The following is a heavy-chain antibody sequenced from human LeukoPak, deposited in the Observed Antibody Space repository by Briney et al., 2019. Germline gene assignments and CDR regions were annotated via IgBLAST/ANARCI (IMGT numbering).Heavy chain of an antibody. CDR2: IGGTHSNI. Sequence: GGSLRLSCAASGFTFSIYSMNWVRQAPGMGLEWVSYIGGTHSNIYYADSVKGRFTISRDDAKNSLYLQVNSLRDEDTAAYYCARDRDYAFDSWGQGTLVTVSS. D-gene: IGHD4-17*01. V-gene: IGHV3-48*02. CDR1: GFTFSIYS. J-gene: IGHJ4*02. CDR3: ARDRDYAFDS.